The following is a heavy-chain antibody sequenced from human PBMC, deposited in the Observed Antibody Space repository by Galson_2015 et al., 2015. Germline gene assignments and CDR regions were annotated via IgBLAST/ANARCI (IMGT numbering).Heavy chain of an antibody. Sequence: SLRLSCAASGFIFSSHWMHWVRQAPGKGLVWVSHIRYDGSSTTYADSVKGRFTISRDNAKNTLYLQMNSLSAEDTAVYYCARGASAAGLLFDSWGQGTLVTVSS. V-gene: IGHV3-74*01. J-gene: IGHJ4*02. CDR1: GFIFSSHW. D-gene: IGHD6-13*01. CDR3: ARGASAAGLLFDS. CDR2: IRYDGSST.